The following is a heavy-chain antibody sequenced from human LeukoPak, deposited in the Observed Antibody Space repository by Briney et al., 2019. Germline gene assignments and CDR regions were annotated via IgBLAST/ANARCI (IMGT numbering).Heavy chain of an antibody. D-gene: IGHD3-22*01. CDR2: INPNSGGT. Sequence: ASVKVSCKVSGYTFTGYYMHWVRQAPGQGLEWMVWINPNSGGTNYAQKFQGRVTITRETSISTAYMELSRVRSDDTAVYCCARGGSYYYDSSGYDWFDPWGQGTLVTVSS. V-gene: IGHV1-2*02. CDR1: GYTFTGYY. CDR3: ARGGSYYYDSSGYDWFDP. J-gene: IGHJ5*02.